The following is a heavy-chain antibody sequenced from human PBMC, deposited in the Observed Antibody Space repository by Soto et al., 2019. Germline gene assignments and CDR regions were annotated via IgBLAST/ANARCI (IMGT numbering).Heavy chain of an antibody. D-gene: IGHD6-13*01. Sequence: ENLYLTCTVAVDSITTYYWSWIRQPAGKGLEWIGPIDTSGNINYNPSLEKRVTMSVHTSKQQFYLKLTSVTAADTAVYYCARYSNNLLQTEGMDVCVQVSMFT. CDR3: ARYSNNLLQTEGMDV. CDR1: VDSITTYY. J-gene: IGHJ6*01. CDR2: IDTSGNI. V-gene: IGHV4-4*07.